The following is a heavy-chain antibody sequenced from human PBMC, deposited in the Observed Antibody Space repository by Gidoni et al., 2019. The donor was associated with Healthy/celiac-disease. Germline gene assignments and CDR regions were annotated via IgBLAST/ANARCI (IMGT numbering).Heavy chain of an antibody. CDR1: GGSISSYY. V-gene: IGHV4-59*01. Sequence: QVQLPESGPGLVKPSVTLSLTCTVSGGSISSYYCSWIRQPPGNGLEWIGYIYYSGSTNFNPSLKSQVTISVDTSKNQFSLKLGSVAAADTAVYYCARLVGDMGLDYWGQGTLVTVSS. CDR2: IYYSGST. J-gene: IGHJ4*02. CDR3: ARLVGDMGLDY. D-gene: IGHD1-26*01.